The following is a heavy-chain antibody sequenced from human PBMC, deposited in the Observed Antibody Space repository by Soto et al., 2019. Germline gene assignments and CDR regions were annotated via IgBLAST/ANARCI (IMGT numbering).Heavy chain of an antibody. J-gene: IGHJ3*02. CDR1: GFTFTSDS. Sequence: RLSCAASGFTFTSDSMNWVRQAPGKGLEWVSYIRGTTHYADSVKGRFTISRDNARSSLYLQMNSLRADDTAVYYCARDDSFAFDIWGQGTMVTVSS. CDR2: IRGTT. D-gene: IGHD2-21*01. V-gene: IGHV3-48*01. CDR3: ARDDSFAFDI.